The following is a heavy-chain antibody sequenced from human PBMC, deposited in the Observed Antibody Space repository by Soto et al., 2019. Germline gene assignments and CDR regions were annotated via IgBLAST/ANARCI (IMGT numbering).Heavy chain of an antibody. V-gene: IGHV3-30*03. Sequence: QVQLVESGGGVVQPGRSLRLSCAASGLTFSSYGMHWVRQAPGKGLEWVAVISYDGSNKYYADSVKGRFTISRDNSKNTLYLQMNSLRAEDTAVYYCARDPYGDYGSLWFDYWGQGTLVTVSS. D-gene: IGHD4-17*01. CDR2: ISYDGSNK. CDR1: GLTFSSYG. CDR3: ARDPYGDYGSLWFDY. J-gene: IGHJ4*02.